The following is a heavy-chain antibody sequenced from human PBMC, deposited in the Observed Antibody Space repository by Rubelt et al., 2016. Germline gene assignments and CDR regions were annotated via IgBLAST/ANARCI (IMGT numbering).Heavy chain of an antibody. Sequence: QVQLVQSGAEVKKPGASVKVSCKASGYTFTSYYMHWVRQAPGQGLEWMGIINPSGGSTSYAPKFQGTVAMPTDTSTSAAYLELRSLRSDDTAVYYCVGGEPTDYWGQGTLVTVSS. CDR2: INPSGGST. CDR3: VGGEPTDY. J-gene: IGHJ4*02. D-gene: IGHD3-10*01. V-gene: IGHV1-46*01. CDR1: GYTFTSYY.